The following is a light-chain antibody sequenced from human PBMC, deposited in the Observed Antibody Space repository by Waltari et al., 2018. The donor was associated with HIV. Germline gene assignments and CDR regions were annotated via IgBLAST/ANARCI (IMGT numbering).Light chain of an antibody. CDR2: EVS. CDR3: SSYTNTSTLV. V-gene: IGLV2-14*01. J-gene: IGLJ2*01. Sequence: QSALTQPASVSGSPGQSITISCTGTSSDVGGYNYVSWYQQHPGNAPKLMIYEVSNRPSGVYHRFSGSKSGNTASLTSSGLQAEDEADYYCSSYTNTSTLVFGGGTKVTVL. CDR1: SSDVGGYNY.